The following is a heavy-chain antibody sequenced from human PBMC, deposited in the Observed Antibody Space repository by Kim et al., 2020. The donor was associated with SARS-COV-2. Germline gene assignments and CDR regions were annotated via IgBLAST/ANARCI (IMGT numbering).Heavy chain of an antibody. CDR2: IIPIFGTA. CDR3: AREKGSLLWFGELTNWFDP. Sequence: SVKVSCKASGGTFSSYAISWVRQAPGQGLEWMGGIIPIFGTANYAQKFQGRVTITADESTSTAYMELSSLRSEDTAVYYCAREKGSLLWFGELTNWFDPWGQGTLVTVSS. D-gene: IGHD3-10*01. V-gene: IGHV1-69*13. J-gene: IGHJ5*02. CDR1: GGTFSSYA.